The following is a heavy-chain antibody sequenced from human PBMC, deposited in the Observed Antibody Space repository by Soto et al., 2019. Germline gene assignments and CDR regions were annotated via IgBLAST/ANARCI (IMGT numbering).Heavy chain of an antibody. D-gene: IGHD2-2*01. CDR1: GFTFSNAW. CDR3: ARDPPNCSSTSCDEYYFDY. J-gene: IGHJ4*02. V-gene: IGHV3-15*07. CDR2: IKSKTDGGTT. Sequence: GGSLRLSCAASGFTFSNAWMNWVRQAPGKGLEWVGRIKSKTDGGTTDYAAPVKGRFTISRDDSKNTLYLQMNSLKTEDTAVYYCARDPPNCSSTSCDEYYFDYWGQGTLVTVSS.